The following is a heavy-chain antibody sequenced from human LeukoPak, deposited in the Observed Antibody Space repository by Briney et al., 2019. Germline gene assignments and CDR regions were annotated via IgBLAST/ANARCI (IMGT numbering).Heavy chain of an antibody. CDR3: ARGESYYDSSGYYLPSDY. Sequence: ASVKVSCKASGYTFTSYYMHWVRQAPGQGLEWMGIINPSGGSTSYAQKFQGRVTMTRDMSTSTVCMELSSLRSEDTAVYYCARGESYYDSSGYYLPSDYWGQGTLVTVSS. CDR2: INPSGGST. J-gene: IGHJ4*02. CDR1: GYTFTSYY. V-gene: IGHV1-46*01. D-gene: IGHD3-22*01.